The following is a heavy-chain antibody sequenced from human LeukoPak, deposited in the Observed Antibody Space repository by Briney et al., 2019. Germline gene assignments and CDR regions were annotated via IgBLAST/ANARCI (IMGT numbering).Heavy chain of an antibody. V-gene: IGHV1-2*02. CDR1: GYTFTTYY. CDR3: ARDLRQQLILGWLDP. D-gene: IGHD3/OR15-3a*01. Sequence: GASVKVSWKASGYTFTTYYIHWVRQAPGQAPEWMGWINPNGGGTSYARNFQGRVTMTRDTSITTAYMELSSLTFDDTAVYYCARDLRQQLILGWLDPWGQGTLVSVS. J-gene: IGHJ5*02. CDR2: INPNGGGT.